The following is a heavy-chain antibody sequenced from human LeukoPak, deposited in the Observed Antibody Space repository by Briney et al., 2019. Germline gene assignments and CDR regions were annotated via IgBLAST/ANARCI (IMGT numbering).Heavy chain of an antibody. J-gene: IGHJ5*02. D-gene: IGHD6-19*01. CDR1: GYTFTSYG. CDR3: AREIRSYSSGWYSWFDP. Sequence: ASVKVSCKASGYTFTSYGISWVRQAPGQGLEWMGWISAYNGNTNYAQKLQGRVTMTTDTSTSTAYMELRSLRSDDTAVYYCAREIRSYSSGWYSWFDPWGQGTLVTVSS. CDR2: ISAYNGNT. V-gene: IGHV1-18*01.